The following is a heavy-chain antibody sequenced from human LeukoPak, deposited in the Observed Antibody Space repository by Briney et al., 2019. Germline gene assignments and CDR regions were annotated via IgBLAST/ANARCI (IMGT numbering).Heavy chain of an antibody. CDR3: ARGVAAAGTA. CDR2: INHSGST. J-gene: IGHJ5*02. V-gene: IGHV4-39*07. Sequence: SETLSLTCTVSGVSISSGDYYRSWVRQPPGKGLEWIGEINHSGSTNYNPSLKSRVTISVDTSKNQFSLKLSSVTAADTAVYYCARGVAAAGTAWGQGTLVTVSS. D-gene: IGHD6-13*01. CDR1: GVSISSGDYY.